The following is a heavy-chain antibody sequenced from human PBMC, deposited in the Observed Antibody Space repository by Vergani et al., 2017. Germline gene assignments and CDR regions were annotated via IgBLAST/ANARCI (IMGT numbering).Heavy chain of an antibody. J-gene: IGHJ6*03. V-gene: IGHV3-7*01. Sequence: EVQLVESGGGLVQPGGSLRLSCAASGFTFSSYWMSWVRQAPGKGLEWVANIKQDGSEKYNVDSVKGRFTISRDNAKNSLYLQMNSLRAEDTAVYYCASEQAYIAAAGPMYRYFYYYMDVWGKGTTVTVSS. CDR3: ASEQAYIAAAGPMYRYFYYYMDV. CDR1: GFTFSSYW. CDR2: IKQDGSEK. D-gene: IGHD6-13*01.